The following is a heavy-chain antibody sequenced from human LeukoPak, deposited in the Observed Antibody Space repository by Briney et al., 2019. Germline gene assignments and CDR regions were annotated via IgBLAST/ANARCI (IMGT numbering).Heavy chain of an antibody. CDR3: ARNNIGYSLDYYYYYYMDV. D-gene: IGHD4-11*01. V-gene: IGHV4-4*09. CDR2: IYTSGST. J-gene: IGHJ6*03. Sequence: SETLSLTCTVSGGSISSYYWSWIRQPPGKGLEWIGYIYTSGSTNYNPSLKSRVTISVDTSKIQFSLKLSSVTAADTAVYYCARNNIGYSLDYYYYYYMDVWGKGTTVTVSS. CDR1: GGSISSYY.